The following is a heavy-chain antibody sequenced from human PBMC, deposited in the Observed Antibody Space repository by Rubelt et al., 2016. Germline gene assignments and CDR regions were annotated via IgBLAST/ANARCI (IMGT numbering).Heavy chain of an antibody. Sequence: QVQLQQWGAGLLKPSETLSLTCAVYGGSFSGYYWSWIRQPPGKGLEWIGEINHSGSTNYNPSLKSRVTISLDTSKNQFSLKLSSVTAADTAVYYCARSPVRGVMWGLGCEFDYWGQGTLVTVSS. CDR1: GGSFSGYY. J-gene: IGHJ4*02. V-gene: IGHV4-34*01. D-gene: IGHD3-10*01. CDR3: ARSPVRGVMWGLGCEFDY. CDR2: INHSGST.